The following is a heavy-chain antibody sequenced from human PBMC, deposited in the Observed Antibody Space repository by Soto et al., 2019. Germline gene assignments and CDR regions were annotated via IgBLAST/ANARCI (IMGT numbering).Heavy chain of an antibody. V-gene: IGHV1-2*02. J-gene: IGHJ6*02. CDR1: GYTFTGYY. D-gene: IGHD2-15*01. Sequence: ASVKVSCKASGYTFTGYYMRWVRQAPGQGLEWMGWINPNSGGTNYAQKFQGRVTMTRDTSISTAYMELSRLRSDDTAVYYCARVGLASGGSSNQYYYYGMDVWGQGTTVTVS. CDR2: INPNSGGT. CDR3: ARVGLASGGSSNQYYYYGMDV.